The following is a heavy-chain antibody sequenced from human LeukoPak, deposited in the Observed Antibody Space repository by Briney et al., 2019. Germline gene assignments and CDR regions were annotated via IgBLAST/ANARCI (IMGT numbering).Heavy chain of an antibody. CDR2: IYYSGST. CDR3: ATNSYSSSWYSFYYRTENWNDNLSSINWFDP. D-gene: IGHD6-13*01. CDR1: GGSISSSSYY. V-gene: IGHV4-39*07. J-gene: IGHJ5*02. Sequence: SETLSLTCTVSGGSISSSSYYWGWIRQPPGKGLEWIGSIYYSGSTYYNPSLKSRVTISVDTSKNQFSLKLSSVTAADTAVYYCATNSYSSSWYSFYYRTENWNDNLSSINWFDPWGQGTLVTVSS.